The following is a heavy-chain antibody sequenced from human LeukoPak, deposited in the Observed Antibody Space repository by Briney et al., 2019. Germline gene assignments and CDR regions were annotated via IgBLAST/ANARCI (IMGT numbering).Heavy chain of an antibody. Sequence: SETLSLTCTVSSGSISSSSYYWGWIRQPPGKGLEWIGSIYYSGSTYYNPSLKSRVTISVDTSKNQFSLKLSSVTAADTAVYYCARLPKDTAMVTHAFDIWGQGTMVTVSS. CDR2: IYYSGST. D-gene: IGHD5-18*01. CDR3: ARLPKDTAMVTHAFDI. J-gene: IGHJ3*02. V-gene: IGHV4-39*01. CDR1: SGSISSSSYY.